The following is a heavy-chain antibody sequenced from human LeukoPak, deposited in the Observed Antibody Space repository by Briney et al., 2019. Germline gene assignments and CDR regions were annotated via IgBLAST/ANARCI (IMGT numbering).Heavy chain of an antibody. CDR3: ARGDILTGYRTFDY. CDR1: GGSITSYY. V-gene: IGHV4-4*07. CDR2: IYTSGST. J-gene: IGHJ4*02. D-gene: IGHD3-9*01. Sequence: SETLSLTCTVSGGSITSYYWSWIRQPAGKGLEWIGRIYTSGSTNYNPSLKSRVTMSVDTSKNQFSLKLNSVTAADTAAYYCARGDILTGYRTFDYWGQGTLVTVSS.